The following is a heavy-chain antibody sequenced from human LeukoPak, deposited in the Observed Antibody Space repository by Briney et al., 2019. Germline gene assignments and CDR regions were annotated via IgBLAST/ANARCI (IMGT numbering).Heavy chain of an antibody. J-gene: IGHJ6*03. CDR2: ISYDGSNK. V-gene: IGHV3-30*04. Sequence: GGSLRLSCAASGVTFSSYAMHWVRQAPGKGLEWVAVISYDGSNKYYADSVKGRFTISRDNSKNTLYLQMNSLRAEDTAVYYCARDQPHGFYYYYYMDVWGKGTTVTVSS. CDR1: GVTFSSYA. CDR3: ARDQPHGFYYYYYMDV.